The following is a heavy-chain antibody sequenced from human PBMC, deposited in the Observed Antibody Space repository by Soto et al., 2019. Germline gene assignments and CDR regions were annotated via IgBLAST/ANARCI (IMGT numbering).Heavy chain of an antibody. CDR3: ASGCVPWNY. Sequence: EVQVVETGGGLIQPGGSLRLSCAVSGFAVSSNYMSWVRQAPGKGLEWVSVIYSGGGTYYADSVMGRFTLSRDNSKNTLSLQMNGLRAEDTAVYYCASGCVPWNYWGQGTLVTVSS. V-gene: IGHV3-53*02. CDR1: GFAVSSNY. CDR2: IYSGGGT. D-gene: IGHD3-3*01. J-gene: IGHJ4*02.